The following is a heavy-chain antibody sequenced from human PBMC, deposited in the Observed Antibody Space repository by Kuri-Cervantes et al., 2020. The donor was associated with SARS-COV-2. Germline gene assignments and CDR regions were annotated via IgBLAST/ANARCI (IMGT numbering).Heavy chain of an antibody. CDR1: GVSLSFSGVG. D-gene: IGHD5-12*01. CDR2: IYWNDDK. J-gene: IGHJ4*02. CDR3: AHSSSVYSGYEFPGFDY. V-gene: IGHV2-5*01. Sequence: SGPTLVKPTQTLTLTCTFSGVSLSFSGVGVGWIRQPPGKALEWLALIYWNDDKRYSPSLKSRLTITKDTSKNQVVLTMTNMDPVDTATYYCAHSSSVYSGYEFPGFDYWSQGTLVTVSS.